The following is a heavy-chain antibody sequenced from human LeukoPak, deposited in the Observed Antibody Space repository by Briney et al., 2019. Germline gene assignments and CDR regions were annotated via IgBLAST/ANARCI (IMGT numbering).Heavy chain of an antibody. Sequence: SETLSLTCTVSGGSISGYYWSWIRQPPGKGLEWIGYIYYSGSTNYNPSLKSRVTISLDTSKNQFSLNLSSVTAADSAMYYCAREFRGDGYKIFDYWGQGTLVTVSS. J-gene: IGHJ4*02. CDR1: GGSISGYY. CDR2: IYYSGST. D-gene: IGHD5-24*01. V-gene: IGHV4-59*01. CDR3: AREFRGDGYKIFDY.